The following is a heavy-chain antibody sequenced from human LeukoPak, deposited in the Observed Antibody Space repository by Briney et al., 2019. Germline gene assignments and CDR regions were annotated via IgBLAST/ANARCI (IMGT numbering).Heavy chain of an antibody. J-gene: IGHJ6*03. V-gene: IGHV1-18*01. Sequence: GASVKVSCKASGYTFTSYGISWVRQAPGQGLEWMGWISAYNGNTNYAQKLQGRVTMTTDTSTSTAYMELRSLRSDDTAVYYCARVYSGSYGANYYYYYMDVWGKGTTVTVSS. D-gene: IGHD1-26*01. CDR2: ISAYNGNT. CDR3: ARVYSGSYGANYYYYYMDV. CDR1: GYTFTSYG.